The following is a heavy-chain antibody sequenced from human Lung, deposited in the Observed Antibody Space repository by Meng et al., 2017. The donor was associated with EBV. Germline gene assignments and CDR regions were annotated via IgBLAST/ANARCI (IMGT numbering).Heavy chain of an antibody. Sequence: EVQLVQSGAEVKKPGEXLKMSCKGXGYSFISYHIGWVRQTPGKGLEWMGSISPGDSETKYSPSFQGQVTLSVDTSIKTAYLQWSSLTASDTAMYYCARHERIDSNYVYPTDYWGQGTLVTVSS. V-gene: IGHV5-51*01. CDR2: ISPGDSET. D-gene: IGHD3-10*02. CDR3: ARHERIDSNYVYPTDY. J-gene: IGHJ4*02. CDR1: GYSFISYH.